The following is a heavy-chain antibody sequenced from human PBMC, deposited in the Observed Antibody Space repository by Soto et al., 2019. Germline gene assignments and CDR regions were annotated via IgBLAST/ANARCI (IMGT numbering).Heavy chain of an antibody. J-gene: IGHJ6*02. CDR2: IYYSGST. Sequence: PSETLSLTCTFSVGSITSSIYYWGWIRQPPGKGLEWIGSIYYSGSTYYNPSLKSRVTISVDTSKNQFSLKLSSVTAADTAVYYCARQLGSGYYYGSYGMDVWGQGTTVTVSS. CDR1: VGSITSSIYY. CDR3: ARQLGSGYYYGSYGMDV. V-gene: IGHV4-39*01. D-gene: IGHD3-22*01.